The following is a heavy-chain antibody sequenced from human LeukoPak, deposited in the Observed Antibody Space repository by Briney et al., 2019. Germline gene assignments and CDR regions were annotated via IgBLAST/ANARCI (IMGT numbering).Heavy chain of an antibody. CDR1: GGTFSSYA. J-gene: IGHJ3*02. CDR3: ARSGRWLQLRADAFDI. D-gene: IGHD5-24*01. Sequence: GASVKVSCKASGGTFSSYAISWVRQAPGQGLEWMGGIIPIFGTANYAQKFQGRVTITADKSTSTAYMELSSLRSEDTAVYYCARSGRWLQLRADAFDIWGQGTMVTVSS. CDR2: IIPIFGTA. V-gene: IGHV1-69*06.